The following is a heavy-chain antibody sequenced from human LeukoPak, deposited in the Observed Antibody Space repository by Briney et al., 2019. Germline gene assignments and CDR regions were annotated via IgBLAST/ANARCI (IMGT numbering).Heavy chain of an antibody. CDR3: ARGGQLENVYYYGMDV. J-gene: IGHJ6*02. CDR2: FYNSGSF. D-gene: IGHD1-1*01. Sequence: SETLSLTCNVSGASISSHYWSWIRQSPGRGLEWIGFFYNSGSFNYNPSFKSRVAMSTDTSKNQFSLTLSSVTAADTALYYCARGGQLENVYYYGMDVWGQGTTVTVSS. V-gene: IGHV4-59*11. CDR1: GASISSHY.